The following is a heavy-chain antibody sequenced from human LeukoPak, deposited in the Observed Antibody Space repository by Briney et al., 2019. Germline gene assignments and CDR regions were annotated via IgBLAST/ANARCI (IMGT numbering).Heavy chain of an antibody. J-gene: IGHJ4*02. CDR1: SHFPSSGYY. CDR2: LHHSGST. Sequence: SQTLSLTCPVSSHFPSSGYYWGWIPQPTGKGLQWIGSLHHSGSTYYNPSLKNRPTLSVDTPKHQFSLKLTSETATHPSVTSRARTSSSGLVGGYYFYGWGKGTLVSASS. D-gene: IGHD6-19*01. CDR3: ARTSSSGLVGGYYFYG. V-gene: IGHV4-38-2*01.